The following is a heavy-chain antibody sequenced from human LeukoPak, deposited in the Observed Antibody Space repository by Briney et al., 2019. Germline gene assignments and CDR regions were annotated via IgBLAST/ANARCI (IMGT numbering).Heavy chain of an antibody. CDR2: ISGSGSNT. CDR3: ARIHSSSWYGESGYGTDV. Sequence: GGSLRLSCAASGFTFSSYAMNWVRQAPGKGLEWVSGISGSGSNTYYADSVKGRFTISRDNAKNSLYLQMNSLRAEDTAVYYCARIHSSSWYGESGYGTDVWGQGTTVTVSS. J-gene: IGHJ6*02. CDR1: GFTFSSYA. D-gene: IGHD6-13*01. V-gene: IGHV3-48*01.